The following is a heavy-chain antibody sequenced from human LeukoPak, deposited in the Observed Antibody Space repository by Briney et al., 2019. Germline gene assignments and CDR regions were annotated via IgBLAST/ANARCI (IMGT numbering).Heavy chain of an antibody. J-gene: IGHJ4*02. V-gene: IGHV4-4*02. CDR1: GGSIGASINSPNW. CDR2: IFHSGST. CDR3: ARAPRAYCSTTGSCFQDY. Sequence: PSETLSLTCAVPGGSIGASINSPNWWSWVRQPPGKGLEWIGEIFHSGSTNYNPSLKSRVTMSVDKSKNQFSLNLTSVTAADTAVYFCARAPRAYCSTTGSCFQDYWGQGTLVTVSS. D-gene: IGHD2-2*01.